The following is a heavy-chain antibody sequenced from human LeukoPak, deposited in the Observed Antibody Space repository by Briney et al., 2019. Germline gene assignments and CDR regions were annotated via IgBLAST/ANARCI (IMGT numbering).Heavy chain of an antibody. J-gene: IGHJ4*02. Sequence: GGSLRLSCVGSGFTSIAYALTWARQAPGKGLEWASGISGGGVTTYYADSVKGRFTISRDTSKNTLFLQMNSLRADDAAIYYCTKGGHGDYWGQGTMVTVSS. V-gene: IGHV3-23*01. D-gene: IGHD2-21*02. CDR3: TKGGHGDY. CDR2: ISGGGVTT. CDR1: GFTSIAYA.